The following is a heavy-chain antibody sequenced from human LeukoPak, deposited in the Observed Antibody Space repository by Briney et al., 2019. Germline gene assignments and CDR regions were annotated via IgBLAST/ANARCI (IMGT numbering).Heavy chain of an antibody. CDR2: ISWNSGSI. Sequence: PGRSLRLSCAASGFTFDDYAMHWVRQAPGKGLEWVSGISWNSGSIGYADSVKGRFTISRDNPKNTLYLQMNSLRAEDTAVYYCAKDFTMFHPQYYMDVWGKGTTVTISS. CDR1: GFTFDDYA. V-gene: IGHV3-9*01. CDR3: AKDFTMFHPQYYMDV. J-gene: IGHJ6*03. D-gene: IGHD3-10*02.